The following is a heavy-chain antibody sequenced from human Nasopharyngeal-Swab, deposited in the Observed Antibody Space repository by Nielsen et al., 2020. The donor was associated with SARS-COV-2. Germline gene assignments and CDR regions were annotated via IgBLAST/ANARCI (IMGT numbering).Heavy chain of an antibody. Sequence: SVKVSCNAAGGSFSSYAISWVRQAPGQGLEWMGGIIPIFGTANYAQKFQGRVTITADESTSTAYMELSSLRSEDTAVYYCARLRTPGYCSGGSCYGAADYWGQGTLVTVSS. CDR3: ARLRTPGYCSGGSCYGAADY. CDR1: GGSFSSYA. J-gene: IGHJ4*02. V-gene: IGHV1-69*13. D-gene: IGHD2-15*01. CDR2: IIPIFGTA.